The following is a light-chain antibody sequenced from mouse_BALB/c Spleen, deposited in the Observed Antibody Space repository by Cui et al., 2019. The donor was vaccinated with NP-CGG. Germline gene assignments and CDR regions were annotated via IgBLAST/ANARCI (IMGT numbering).Light chain of an antibody. Sequence: VVVPQEPATTTSPGETFILTCRSSTGAVTTSNYANWVQEKPDHLFTGLIGGTNNRVPGVPARFSGSLIGDKAALTIPGAQTEDEAMYFCALWYSTHWVFGGGTKLTVL. CDR1: TGAVTTSNY. V-gene: IGLV1*01. CDR2: GTN. CDR3: ALWYSTHWV. J-gene: IGLJ1*01.